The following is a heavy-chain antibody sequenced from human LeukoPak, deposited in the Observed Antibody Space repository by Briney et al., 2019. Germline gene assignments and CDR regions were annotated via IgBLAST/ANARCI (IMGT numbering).Heavy chain of an antibody. Sequence: EASVKVSCKSSGYTFTDYYMHWVRQAPGQGLEWMGWINPKSGGTNYAQNFQGRVTMTRNTSISTAYMELSRLRSDDTAVYYCAKGRVQQWLVPSWFDPWGQRTLVTVSS. CDR2: INPKSGGT. D-gene: IGHD6-19*01. J-gene: IGHJ5*02. CDR3: AKGRVQQWLVPSWFDP. CDR1: GYTFTDYY. V-gene: IGHV1-2*02.